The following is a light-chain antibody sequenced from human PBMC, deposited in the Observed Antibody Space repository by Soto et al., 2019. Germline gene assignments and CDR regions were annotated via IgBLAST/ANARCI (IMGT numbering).Light chain of an antibody. J-gene: IGLJ1*01. V-gene: IGLV2-14*01. CDR1: SSDIGAQNY. CDR2: DVS. Sequence: QSALTQPASVSGSPGQSITISCTGTSSDIGAQNYVSWYQQHPGKAPKLTIYDVSYRPSGVSDRFSGSESGNTASLTISGLQAEDEADYYCTSFTRSITFVFGTGTKLTVL. CDR3: TSFTRSITFV.